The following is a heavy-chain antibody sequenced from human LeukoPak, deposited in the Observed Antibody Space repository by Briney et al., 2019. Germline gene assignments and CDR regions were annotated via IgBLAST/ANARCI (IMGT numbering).Heavy chain of an antibody. V-gene: IGHV1-2*02. CDR2: INPNRGDT. D-gene: IGHD6-6*01. Sequence: ASVKVSCKASGYTFTGYNMHWVRQAPGQGLEWMGSINPNRGDTNYAQKLQGRVTMTTDTSTSTAYMELRSLRSDDTAVYYCARGRLAAHNWFDPWGQGTLVTVSS. J-gene: IGHJ5*02. CDR3: ARGRLAAHNWFDP. CDR1: GYTFTGYN.